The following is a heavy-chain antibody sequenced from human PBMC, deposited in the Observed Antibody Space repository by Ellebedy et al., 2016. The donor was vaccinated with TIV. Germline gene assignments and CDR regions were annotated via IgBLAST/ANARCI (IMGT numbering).Heavy chain of an antibody. CDR2: ISSSSSYT. CDR3: AAGRTVSDY. Sequence: GESLKISXAASGFTFSDYYMSWIRQAPGKGLEWVSYISSSSSYTNYADSVKGRFTISRDNAKNSLYLQMNSLRSEDTAVYYCAAGRTVSDYWGQGTLVTVSS. CDR1: GFTFSDYY. V-gene: IGHV3-11*03. J-gene: IGHJ4*02. D-gene: IGHD4-11*01.